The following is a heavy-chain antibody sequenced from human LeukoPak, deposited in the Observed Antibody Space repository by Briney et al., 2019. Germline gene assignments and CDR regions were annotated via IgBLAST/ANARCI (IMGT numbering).Heavy chain of an antibody. CDR3: AREFSGDYDILTGYYEGNAFDY. Sequence: PGGSLRLSCAASGFTFSSYAMHWVRQAPGKGLEWVAVISYDGSNKYYADSVKGRFTISRDNAKNTLYLQMNSLRAEDTAVYYCAREFSGDYDILTGYYEGNAFDYWGQGTLVTVSS. D-gene: IGHD3-9*01. V-gene: IGHV3-30*04. CDR2: ISYDGSNK. J-gene: IGHJ4*02. CDR1: GFTFSSYA.